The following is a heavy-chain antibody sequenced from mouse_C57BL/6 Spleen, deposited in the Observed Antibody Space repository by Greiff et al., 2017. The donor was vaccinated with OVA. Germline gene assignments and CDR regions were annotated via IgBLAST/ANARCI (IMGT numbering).Heavy chain of an antibody. Sequence: VQLKESGPGLVKPSQSLSLTCSVTGYSITSGYYWNWIRQFPGNKLEWMGYISYDGSNNYNPSLKNRISITRDTSKNQFFLKLNSVTTEDTATYYCARFGDGYYPLPFDYWGQGTTLTVSS. D-gene: IGHD2-3*01. CDR3: ARFGDGYYPLPFDY. J-gene: IGHJ2*01. V-gene: IGHV3-6*01. CDR2: ISYDGSN. CDR1: GYSITSGYY.